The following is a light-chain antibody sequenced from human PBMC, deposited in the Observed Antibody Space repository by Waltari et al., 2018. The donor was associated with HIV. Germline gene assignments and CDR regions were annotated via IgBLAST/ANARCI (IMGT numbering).Light chain of an antibody. CDR1: SSDVGASTL. Sequence: QSPLPQPASVSGSPGPSLTISCTGPSSDVGASTLVSWYQKYPGKAPKLMIFEVIKRPSGVSDRFSGSRSGNTASLTISGLQTEDEGDYYCCSYSGTGVVFGGGTKVTVL. CDR3: CSYSGTGVV. V-gene: IGLV2-23*02. CDR2: EVI. J-gene: IGLJ2*01.